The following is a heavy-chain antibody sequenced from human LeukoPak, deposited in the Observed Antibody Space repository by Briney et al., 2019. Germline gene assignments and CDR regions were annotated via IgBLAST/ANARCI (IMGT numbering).Heavy chain of an antibody. V-gene: IGHV3-7*01. CDR2: IKEDDSEI. CDR3: ARLRSLDQ. D-gene: IGHD5-24*01. J-gene: IGHJ4*02. Sequence: PGGSLRLSCAASGFTFSSYSMNWVRQAPGKGLEWVANIKEDDSEIYYVDSVKGRLTISRDNAKNSLYLQMSSLRVEDTAVYYCARLRSLDQWGQGTLVTVSS. CDR1: GFTFSSYS.